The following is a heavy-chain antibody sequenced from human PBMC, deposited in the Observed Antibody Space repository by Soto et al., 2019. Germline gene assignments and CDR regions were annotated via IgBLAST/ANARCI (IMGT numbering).Heavy chain of an antibody. Sequence: SETLSLTCAFYGGSFSGYYWSWIRQPPGKGLEWIGEINHSGSTNYNPSLKSRVTISVDTSKNQFSLKLSSVTAADTAVYYCARDLSNYDFWSGYYYDYWGQGTLVTVSS. V-gene: IGHV4-34*01. CDR2: INHSGST. D-gene: IGHD3-3*01. J-gene: IGHJ4*02. CDR3: ARDLSNYDFWSGYYYDY. CDR1: GGSFSGYY.